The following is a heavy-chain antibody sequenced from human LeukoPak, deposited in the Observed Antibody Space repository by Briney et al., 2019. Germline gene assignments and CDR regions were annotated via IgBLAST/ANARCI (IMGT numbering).Heavy chain of an antibody. V-gene: IGHV3-74*01. J-gene: IGHJ4*02. Sequence: GGSLRLSCAASGFAFSSYSMHWVRQAPGKGLVWVSRLNSEGSSTSYAGSVKGRFTISRDNAKNTLYLQMNSLRAEDTAVHYCARVAQSSSWYIDYWGQGTLVTVSS. CDR2: LNSEGSST. D-gene: IGHD6-13*01. CDR1: GFAFSSYS. CDR3: ARVAQSSSWYIDY.